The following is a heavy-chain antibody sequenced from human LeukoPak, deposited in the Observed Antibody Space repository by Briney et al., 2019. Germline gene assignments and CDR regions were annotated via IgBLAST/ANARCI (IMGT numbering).Heavy chain of an antibody. Sequence: KTSETLSLTCTVSGGSISTSSYYWDWVREPPGKGLEWIGNNFYRGNTYYSPSLKSRVTISLDTSSNQFSLKLNSVTAADTAVYYCARVAYQYSTPYDSSAYGDYWGQGTLVTVSS. CDR3: ARVAYQYSTPYDSSAYGDY. D-gene: IGHD3-22*01. V-gene: IGHV4-39*07. J-gene: IGHJ4*02. CDR2: NFYRGNT. CDR1: GGSISTSSYY.